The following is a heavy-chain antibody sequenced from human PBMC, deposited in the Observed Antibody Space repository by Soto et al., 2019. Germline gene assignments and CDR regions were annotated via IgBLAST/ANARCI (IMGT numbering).Heavy chain of an antibody. D-gene: IGHD3-3*01. V-gene: IGHV1-3*01. J-gene: IGHJ4*02. CDR3: ASAPSILEWLFTYLDC. Sequence: ASVRLSGSPAGYTCTTCATHYEQQTPGQRLEWMGWINAGNGNTKYSQKFQGRVTITRDTSASTAYMELSSLRSEDTAVYYCASAPSILEWLFTYLDCWGQGTLVAVSP. CDR1: GYTCTTCA. CDR2: INAGNGNT.